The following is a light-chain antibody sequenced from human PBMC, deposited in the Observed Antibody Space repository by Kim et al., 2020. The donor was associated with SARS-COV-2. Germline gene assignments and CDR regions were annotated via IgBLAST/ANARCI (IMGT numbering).Light chain of an antibody. CDR3: SSYATSRSYV. CDR1: SSDVGTYNY. J-gene: IGLJ1*01. Sequence: GQSITISCTGTSSDVGTYNYVSWYQQYPGKAPKFMIYDVNKRPSGISNRFSGSKSGNTASLTISGLQAEDEADYYCSSYATSRSYVFGTGTKVTVL. CDR2: DVN. V-gene: IGLV2-14*03.